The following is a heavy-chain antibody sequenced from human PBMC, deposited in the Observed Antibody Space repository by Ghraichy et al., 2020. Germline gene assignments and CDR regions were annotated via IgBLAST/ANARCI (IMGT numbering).Heavy chain of an antibody. CDR1: GFTFSSYA. D-gene: IGHD2-15*01. Sequence: GGSLRLSCTASGFTFSSYAMHWVRQAPGKGLEYVSAMSSNGGSTYYANSVKGRFTISRDNSKNTLYLQMGSLRAEDMAVYYCARGQYCSGGSCYSGAFDIWGQGTMVTVSS. V-gene: IGHV3-64*01. J-gene: IGHJ3*02. CDR2: MSSNGGST. CDR3: ARGQYCSGGSCYSGAFDI.